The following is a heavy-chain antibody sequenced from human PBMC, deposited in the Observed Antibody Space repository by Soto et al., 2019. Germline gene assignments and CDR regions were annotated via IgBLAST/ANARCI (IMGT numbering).Heavy chain of an antibody. V-gene: IGHV3-30*18. J-gene: IGHJ4*02. Sequence: PGGSLRLSCAASGFTFNIFGMHWVRQAPGKGLEWVALISNDGTNKYYADSVRGRFTISRDSSKNTVFLQMDSLRADDTAVYYCAKGSTRWLESLLHCWGQGTLVTVSS. CDR3: AKGSTRWLESLLHC. D-gene: IGHD5-12*01. CDR1: GFTFNIFG. CDR2: ISNDGTNK.